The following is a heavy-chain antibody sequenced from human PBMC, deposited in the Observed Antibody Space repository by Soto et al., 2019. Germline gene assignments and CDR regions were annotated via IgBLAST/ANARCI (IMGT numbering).Heavy chain of an antibody. CDR3: VRAFGAVVVAATLVVNWFDP. Sequence: PRSLTGTVSGACMSTGGYSWSWIRQHPGKGLEWIGYIYYSGSTYYNPSLKSRVTISVDTSKNQFSLKLSSVTAADTAVYYCVRAFGAVVVAATLVVNWFDPWGQGTLVTGSS. J-gene: IGHJ5*02. CDR2: IYYSGST. D-gene: IGHD2-15*01. V-gene: IGHV4-31*02. CDR1: GACMSTGGYS.